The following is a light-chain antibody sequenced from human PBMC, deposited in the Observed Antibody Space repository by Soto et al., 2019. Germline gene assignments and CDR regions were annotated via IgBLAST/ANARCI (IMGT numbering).Light chain of an antibody. Sequence: QSVLTQPASVSGSRGQSITISCTGTSSDVGGYNFVSWYQQHPGKAPKFLIYEVINRPSGVSNRFSGSKSGSTASLTISGLRDEDEADYYCSSYSTSYFYFFGSGTKGTVL. CDR3: SSYSTSYFYF. CDR1: SSDVGGYNF. V-gene: IGLV2-14*01. CDR2: EVI. J-gene: IGLJ1*01.